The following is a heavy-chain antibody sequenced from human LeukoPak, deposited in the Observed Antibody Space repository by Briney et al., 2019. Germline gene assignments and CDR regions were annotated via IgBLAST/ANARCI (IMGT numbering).Heavy chain of an antibody. Sequence: GESLKISCKGSGYRFSNYWIGWVRQMPGKGLEWMGIIYPGDSNIRYSPSLQGQVTISADKSTTTAYLQWSSLKASDTAMYYCARHVGSWYEQLDYWGQGTLVTVSS. CDR2: IYPGDSNI. D-gene: IGHD6-13*01. J-gene: IGHJ4*02. CDR1: GYRFSNYW. CDR3: ARHVGSWYEQLDY. V-gene: IGHV5-51*01.